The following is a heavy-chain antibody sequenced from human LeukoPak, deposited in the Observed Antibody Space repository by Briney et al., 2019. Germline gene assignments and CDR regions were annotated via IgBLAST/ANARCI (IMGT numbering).Heavy chain of an antibody. CDR2: INHSGST. V-gene: IGHV4-34*01. CDR3: ARGAGGFRRELRWFY. Sequence: SETLSLTCAVYGGSFSGYYWSWIRQPPGKGLEWIGEINHSGSTNYNPSLKSRVTISVDTSKNQFSLKLSSVTAADTAVYYCARGAGGFRRELRWFYWGQGTLVTVSS. D-gene: IGHD1-7*01. CDR1: GGSFSGYY. J-gene: IGHJ4*02.